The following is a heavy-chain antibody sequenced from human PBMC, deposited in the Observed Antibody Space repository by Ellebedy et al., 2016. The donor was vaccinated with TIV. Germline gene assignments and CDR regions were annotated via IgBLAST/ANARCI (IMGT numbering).Heavy chain of an antibody. CDR1: GFTFSSYA. CDR3: ANSTTYYDILTGYFNLRD. J-gene: IGHJ4*02. D-gene: IGHD3-9*01. Sequence: GESLKISCAASGFTFSSYAMSWVRQAPGKGLEWVSAISGSGGSTYYADSVKGRFTISRDNSKNTLYLQMNSLRAEDTAVYYCANSTTYYDILTGYFNLRDWGQGTLVTVSS. V-gene: IGHV3-23*01. CDR2: ISGSGGST.